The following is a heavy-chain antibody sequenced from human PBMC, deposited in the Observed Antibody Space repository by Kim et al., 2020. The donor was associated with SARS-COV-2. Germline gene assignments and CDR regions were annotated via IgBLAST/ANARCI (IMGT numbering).Heavy chain of an antibody. Sequence: GGSLRLSCAASGFTFSSYGMHWVRQAPGKGLEWVAVISYDGSNKYYADSVKGRFTISRDNSKNTLYLQMNSLRAEDTAVYYCARYCSGGSCYPHYYYYGMDVWGQGTTVTVSS. CDR3: ARYCSGGSCYPHYYYYGMDV. V-gene: IGHV3-30*03. CDR1: GFTFSSYG. D-gene: IGHD2-15*01. J-gene: IGHJ6*02. CDR2: ISYDGSNK.